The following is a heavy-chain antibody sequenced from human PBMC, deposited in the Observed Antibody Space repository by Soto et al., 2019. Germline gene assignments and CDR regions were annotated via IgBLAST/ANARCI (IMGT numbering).Heavy chain of an antibody. D-gene: IGHD2-2*02. Sequence: DVQLVESGGGLVQPGGSLRLSCAASGFYITNYWMTWVRQAPGKGPEWVANIKEDGSLKFYVDSVRGRFTISRDNAKNSLYLGISRLRAEDTAVYYCVRDSYTAHWHTAGEDYWGQGTLVTVSS. J-gene: IGHJ4*02. CDR2: IKEDGSLK. CDR3: VRDSYTAHWHTAGEDY. V-gene: IGHV3-7*01. CDR1: GFYITNYW.